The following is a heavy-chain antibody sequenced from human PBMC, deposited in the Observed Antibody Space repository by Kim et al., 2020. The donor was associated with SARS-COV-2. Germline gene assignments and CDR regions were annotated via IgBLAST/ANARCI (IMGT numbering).Heavy chain of an antibody. V-gene: IGHV1-2*02. D-gene: IGHD6-19*01. Sequence: ASVKVSCKAFGYTLTAYYLHWVRQAPGQGLEWMGWINPDNGVTKSAQKFQGRVAMTRDTSSNTAYMEVTGLRSDDTAVYFCAREGSGWNEDAFDIWGQGTMVTVSS. CDR2: INPDNGVT. CDR1: GYTLTAYY. J-gene: IGHJ3*02. CDR3: AREGSGWNEDAFDI.